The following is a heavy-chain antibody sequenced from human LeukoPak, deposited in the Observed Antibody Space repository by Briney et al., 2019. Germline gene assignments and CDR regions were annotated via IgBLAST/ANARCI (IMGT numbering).Heavy chain of an antibody. CDR3: ANRGPQLYDY. D-gene: IGHD2-8*01. J-gene: IGHJ4*02. Sequence: ASVKVSCKTSDYTFSSDGFTWVRQAPGKGLEWMGWINAYNGNKNYAPKFQGRVTLTTDTSTNTAYMDLRSLRSDDTAIYSCANRGPQLYDYWGQGTLVTVSS. V-gene: IGHV1-18*01. CDR2: INAYNGNK. CDR1: DYTFSSDG.